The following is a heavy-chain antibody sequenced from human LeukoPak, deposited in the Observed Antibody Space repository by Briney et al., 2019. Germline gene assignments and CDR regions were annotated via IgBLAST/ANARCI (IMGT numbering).Heavy chain of an antibody. CDR3: AKDGAIRTYCGGDCYDFDY. Sequence: TGGSLRLSCAASGFTFSSYGMHWVRQAPGKGLEWVAVISYDGSNKYYADSVKGRFTISRGNSKNTLYLQMNSLRAEDTAVYYCAKDGAIRTYCGGDCYDFDYWGQGTLVTVSS. J-gene: IGHJ4*02. CDR1: GFTFSSYG. V-gene: IGHV3-30*18. CDR2: ISYDGSNK. D-gene: IGHD2-21*02.